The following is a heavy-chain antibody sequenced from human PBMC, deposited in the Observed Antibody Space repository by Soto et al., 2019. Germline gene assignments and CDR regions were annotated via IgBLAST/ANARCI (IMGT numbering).Heavy chain of an antibody. D-gene: IGHD3-22*01. CDR3: ASAPRYYYDSSGLSYGIDV. Sequence: GGSLRLACAASGFTFSSYAMSWVRQPPGKGLEWVSYISSSGSNIYYADSVKGRFTISRDNAKNPLYLQMNSLIAEDTAVYYCASAPRYYYDSSGLSYGIDVWGQGTTVTVSS. V-gene: IGHV3-48*03. CDR1: GFTFSSYA. CDR2: ISSSGSNI. J-gene: IGHJ6*02.